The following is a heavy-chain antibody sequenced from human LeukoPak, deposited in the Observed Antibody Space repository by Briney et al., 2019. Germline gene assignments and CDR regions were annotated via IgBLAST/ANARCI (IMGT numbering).Heavy chain of an antibody. CDR1: GCTFSSYA. CDR3: ARGEEWIWLGELLPVDY. D-gene: IGHD3-10*01. V-gene: IGHV3-30*04. J-gene: IGHJ4*02. CDR2: ISYDGSNK. Sequence: GRSMRLSCAASGCTFSSYAMHWVRQAPGKGLEWGAVISYDGSNKYYADSVKGRFTISRDNSKNTLYLQMNSLRAEGTAVYYCARGEEWIWLGELLPVDYWGQGTLVTVSS.